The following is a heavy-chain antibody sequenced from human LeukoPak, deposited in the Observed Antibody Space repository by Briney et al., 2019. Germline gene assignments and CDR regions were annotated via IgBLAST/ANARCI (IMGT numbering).Heavy chain of an antibody. CDR3: ARALGYCSSTSCHTFDY. Sequence: GGSLRLSCAASGFTFSDYGMNWVRQAPGKGLEWVSYISDTTSTIYYADSVKGRFTISRDNAENSLFLQMSSLRAEDTAVYYCARALGYCSSTSCHTFDYWGQGTLVTVSS. CDR2: ISDTTSTI. V-gene: IGHV3-48*01. CDR1: GFTFSDYG. J-gene: IGHJ4*02. D-gene: IGHD2-2*02.